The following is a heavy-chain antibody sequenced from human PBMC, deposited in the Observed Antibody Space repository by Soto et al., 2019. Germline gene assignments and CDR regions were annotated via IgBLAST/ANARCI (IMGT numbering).Heavy chain of an antibody. CDR2: ISYDGSNK. J-gene: IGHJ6*02. CDR3: AKDLVPGYCSGGSCYPDYYGMDV. V-gene: IGHV3-30*18. CDR1: GFTFSSYG. D-gene: IGHD2-15*01. Sequence: GGSLRLSCAASGFTFSSYGMHWVRQAPGKGLEWVAVISYDGSNKYYADSVKGRFTISRDNSKNTLYLQMNSLRAEDAAVYYCAKDLVPGYCSGGSCYPDYYGMDVWGQGTKVTVSS.